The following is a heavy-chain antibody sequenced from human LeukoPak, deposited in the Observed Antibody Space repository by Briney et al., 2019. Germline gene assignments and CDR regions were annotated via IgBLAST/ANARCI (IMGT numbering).Heavy chain of an antibody. V-gene: IGHV3-11*05. J-gene: IGHJ4*02. CDR3: ARERIYSSGWYFIDD. D-gene: IGHD6-19*01. CDR2: ISSSSTYT. Sequence: GGSLRLSCAVSGFTFSDYYMTWIRQAPGKGLEWVSYISSSSTYTNYADSVKGRFTISRDNDKNSLYLQMNSLRAEDTAVYYCARERIYSSGWYFIDDWGQGTLVTVSS. CDR1: GFTFSDYY.